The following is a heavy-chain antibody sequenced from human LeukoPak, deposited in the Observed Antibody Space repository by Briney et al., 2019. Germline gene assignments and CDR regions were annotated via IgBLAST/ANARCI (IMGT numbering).Heavy chain of an antibody. J-gene: IGHJ6*02. CDR2: IGSSISYI. CDR3: AREGYYSGMDV. V-gene: IGHV3-21*01. Sequence: GGSLRLSCAASGFTFSRYAMSWVRQAPGKGLEWVSFIGSSISYISYADSVKGRSTISRDNAKNSLYLQMNSLRAEDTAVYYCAREGYYSGMDVWGQGTTVTVSS. CDR1: GFTFSRYA.